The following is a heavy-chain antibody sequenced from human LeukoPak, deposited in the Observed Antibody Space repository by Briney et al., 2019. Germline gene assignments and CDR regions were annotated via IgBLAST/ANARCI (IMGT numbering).Heavy chain of an antibody. V-gene: IGHV3-48*03. CDR3: ARRKAAAGTWYWFDY. CDR1: GFTFNNYA. CDR2: ISSSVSRI. Sequence: GGSLRLSCAASGFTFNNYAMHWVRQAPGKGLDWVSYISSSVSRIYYADSVKGRFTISRDNTKNSLYLQMNSLRAEDTALYYCARRKAAAGTWYWFDYWGQGTLVTVSS. J-gene: IGHJ4*02. D-gene: IGHD6-13*01.